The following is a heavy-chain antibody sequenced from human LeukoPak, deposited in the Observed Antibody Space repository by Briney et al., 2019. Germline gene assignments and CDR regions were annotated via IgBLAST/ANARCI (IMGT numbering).Heavy chain of an antibody. J-gene: IGHJ4*02. Sequence: GGSLRLSCAASGFTFSDHYMDWVRQAPGKGLEWVGRIRNKANSYTTENAASVEGRFTLSRDDSKNSVYLQMNSLKTEDMAVYYCVRVWSGAFDYWGQGTLVTVSS. CDR3: VRVWSGAFDY. CDR1: GFTFSDHY. V-gene: IGHV3-72*01. CDR2: IRNKANSYTT. D-gene: IGHD3-3*01.